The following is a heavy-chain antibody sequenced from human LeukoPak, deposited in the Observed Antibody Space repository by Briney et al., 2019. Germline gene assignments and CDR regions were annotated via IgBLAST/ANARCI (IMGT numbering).Heavy chain of an antibody. CDR2: IYHSGST. J-gene: IGHJ4*02. D-gene: IGHD5-18*01. Sequence: PSETLSLTCAVSGYSISSGYYWGWIRQPPGKGLERIGNIYHSGSTYYNPSLKSRVTISVDTSKNQFSLKLSSVTAADTAVYYCARHEAVDTAMVSFDYWGQGTLVTVSS. V-gene: IGHV4-38-2*01. CDR3: ARHEAVDTAMVSFDY. CDR1: GYSISSGYY.